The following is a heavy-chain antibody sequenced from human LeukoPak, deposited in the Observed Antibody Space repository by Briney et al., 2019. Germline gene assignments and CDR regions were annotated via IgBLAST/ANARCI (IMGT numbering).Heavy chain of an antibody. Sequence: GGSLRLSCAASGFTFSSYGMHWVRQAPGKGLEWVAVIWYDGSDKYYAESVKGRFTISRDNSKDTLYLQMNSLRAEDTAVYYCARDRYTSSWRTMDYWGQGTLVTASS. CDR2: IWYDGSDK. CDR1: GFTFSSYG. V-gene: IGHV3-33*01. CDR3: ARDRYTSSWRTMDY. D-gene: IGHD6-13*01. J-gene: IGHJ4*02.